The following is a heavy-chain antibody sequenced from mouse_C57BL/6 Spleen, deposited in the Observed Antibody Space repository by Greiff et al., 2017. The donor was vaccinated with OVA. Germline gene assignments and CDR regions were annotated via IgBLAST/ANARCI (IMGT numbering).Heavy chain of an antibody. CDR2: IYPSDSET. CDR3: ARIYYYYDGAWFAD. CDR1: GYTFTSYW. J-gene: IGHJ3*01. Sequence: VQLQQPGAELVRPGSSVKLSCKASGYTFTSYWMDWVKQRPGQGLEWIGNIYPSDSETHYNQKFTDKATLTVDKSSSTAYMQLSRLTSEDSAVYYCARIYYYYDGAWFADWGQGTLVTVSA. D-gene: IGHD2-4*01. V-gene: IGHV1-61*01.